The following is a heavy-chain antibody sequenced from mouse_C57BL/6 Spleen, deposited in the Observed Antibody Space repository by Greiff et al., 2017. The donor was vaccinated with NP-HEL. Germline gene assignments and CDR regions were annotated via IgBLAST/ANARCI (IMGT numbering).Heavy chain of an antibody. Sequence: QVQLKQPGAELVKPGASVKMSCKASGYTFTSYWITWVKQRPGQGLEWIGDIYPGSGSTNYNEKFKSKATLTVDTSSSTAYMQLSSLTSEDSAVYYCARRGYDYDGGFAYWGQGTLVTVSA. V-gene: IGHV1-55*01. CDR2: IYPGSGST. J-gene: IGHJ3*01. CDR3: ARRGYDYDGGFAY. D-gene: IGHD2-4*01. CDR1: GYTFTSYW.